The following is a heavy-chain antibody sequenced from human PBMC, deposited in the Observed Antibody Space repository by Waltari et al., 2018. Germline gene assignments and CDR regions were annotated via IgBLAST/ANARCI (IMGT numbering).Heavy chain of an antibody. CDR3: ARESVVVPAAMGNWFDP. J-gene: IGHJ5*02. D-gene: IGHD2-2*01. CDR1: GGTFSSYA. CDR2: IIPILGTA. V-gene: IGHV1-69*01. Sequence: QVQLVQSGAEVKKPGSSVKVSCKASGGTFSSYAISWVRQAPGQGLEWMGGIIPILGTANYAQKFQGRVTITADESTSTAYMELSSLRSEDTAVYYCARESVVVPAAMGNWFDPWGQGTLVTVSS.